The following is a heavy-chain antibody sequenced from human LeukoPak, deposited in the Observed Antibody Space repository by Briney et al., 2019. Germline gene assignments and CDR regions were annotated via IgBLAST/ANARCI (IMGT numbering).Heavy chain of an antibody. V-gene: IGHV3-74*01. CDR1: GFTFSHYW. D-gene: IGHD3-10*01. CDR3: AKDLHYGSADY. J-gene: IGHJ4*02. Sequence: SGGSLRLSCAASGFTFSHYWMHWVRQVPGKGLVWVSHINNDGSSTTYADSVKGRFTISRDNAKNTLYLQMNSLRAEDTAVYYCAKDLHYGSADYWGQGTLVTVSS. CDR2: INNDGSST.